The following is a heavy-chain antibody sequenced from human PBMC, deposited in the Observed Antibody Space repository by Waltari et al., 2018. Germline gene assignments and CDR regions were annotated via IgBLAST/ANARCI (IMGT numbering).Heavy chain of an antibody. CDR3: ARYYGSGSTPFDY. CDR2: THYSGST. CDR1: GGSISSSSYY. Sequence: QLQLQESGPGLVKPSETLSLTCTVSGGSISSSSYYWGWIRQPPGKGLEWIGSTHYSGSTYYNPSLKSRVTISVDTSKNQLSLKLSSVTAADTAVYYCARYYGSGSTPFDYWGQGTLVTVSS. V-gene: IGHV4-39*01. J-gene: IGHJ4*02. D-gene: IGHD3-10*01.